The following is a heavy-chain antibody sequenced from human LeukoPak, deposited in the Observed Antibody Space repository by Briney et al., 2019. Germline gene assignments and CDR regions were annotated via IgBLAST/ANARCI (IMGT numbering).Heavy chain of an antibody. V-gene: IGHV4-39*07. Sequence: SETLSLTCTVSGGSFTSNNYYWGWIRQPPGKGLEWIGSIYHSGSTYYNPSLKSRVTISVDTSKNQFSLKLSSVTAADTAVYYCARINSGYDYLYYYYYMDVWGKGTTVTVSS. CDR2: IYHSGST. CDR1: GGSFTSNNYY. D-gene: IGHD5-12*01. CDR3: ARINSGYDYLYYYYYMDV. J-gene: IGHJ6*03.